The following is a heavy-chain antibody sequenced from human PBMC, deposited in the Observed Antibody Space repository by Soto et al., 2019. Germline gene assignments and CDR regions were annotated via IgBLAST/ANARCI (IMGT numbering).Heavy chain of an antibody. V-gene: IGHV1-2*02. CDR3: ARVLAVAGTPYFFDY. CDR2: INPNSGGT. J-gene: IGHJ4*02. Sequence: QVQLMQSGAEVKKPGASVKVSCKASGYTFTGYYMHWVRQAPGQGLEWMGWINPNSGGTNYAQKFQGRVTMTRDTSISTAYMELSRLRSDDTAVYYCARVLAVAGTPYFFDYWGQGTLVTVSS. D-gene: IGHD6-19*01. CDR1: GYTFTGYY.